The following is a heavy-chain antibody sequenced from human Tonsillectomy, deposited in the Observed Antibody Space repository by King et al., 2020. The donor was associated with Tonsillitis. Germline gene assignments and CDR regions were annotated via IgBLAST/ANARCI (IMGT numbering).Heavy chain of an antibody. V-gene: IGHV3-30*18. D-gene: IGHD3-22*01. CDR3: AKSYYDTSGYSRSVDY. CDR2: LSYAGTTQ. Sequence: VQLQESGGGVVQPGRSLRLSCAASGFTFSDYGMHGVRQAPGKRLGLVAVLSYAGTTQYYTDSLKGRFTISRDNSKNTLYLQMNSLRAEDTAVYYCAKSYYDTSGYSRSVDYWGQGTLVTVSS. J-gene: IGHJ4*02. CDR1: GFTFSDYG.